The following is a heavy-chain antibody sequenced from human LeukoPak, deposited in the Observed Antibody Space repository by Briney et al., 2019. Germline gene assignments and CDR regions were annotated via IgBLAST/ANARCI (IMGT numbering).Heavy chain of an antibody. V-gene: IGHV4-31*03. CDR3: AREIGCSGGSCYSRFDY. D-gene: IGHD2-15*01. Sequence: SETLSLTCTVSGGSISSGGYYWSWIRQHPGKGLEWIGYIYYSGSTYYNPSLKSRVTTSVDTSKNQFSLKLSSVTAADTAVYYCAREIGCSGGSCYSRFDYWGQGTLVTVSS. CDR1: GGSISSGGYY. CDR2: IYYSGST. J-gene: IGHJ4*02.